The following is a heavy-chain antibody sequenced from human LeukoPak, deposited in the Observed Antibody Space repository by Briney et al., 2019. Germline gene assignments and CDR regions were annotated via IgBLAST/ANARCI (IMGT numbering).Heavy chain of an antibody. V-gene: IGHV4-61*08. Sequence: SETLSLTCTVSGGSIGSGDYYWSWIRQPPGKGLEWIGYIYYSGSTNYNPSLKSRVTISVDTSKNQFSLEVSSVTAADTAVYYCARAPGYCSTTSCEYYYYMDVWGKGTTVTVSS. D-gene: IGHD2-2*01. CDR2: IYYSGST. CDR1: GGSIGSGDYY. J-gene: IGHJ6*03. CDR3: ARAPGYCSTTSCEYYYYMDV.